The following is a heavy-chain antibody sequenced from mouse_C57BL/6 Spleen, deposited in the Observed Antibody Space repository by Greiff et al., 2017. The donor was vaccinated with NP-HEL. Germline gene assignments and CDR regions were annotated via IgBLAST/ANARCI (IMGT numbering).Heavy chain of an antibody. CDR2: ISSGGSYT. Sequence: DVMLVESGGDLVKPGGSLKLSCAASGFTFSSYGMSWVRQTPDQRLEWVATISSGGSYTHYPESVKGRFTISRDNATNTLYLQMSSLKSEDAATDYCGRRGSTYDCALDDWGTGTTVTVSS. J-gene: IGHJ4*01. CDR3: GRRGSTYDCALDD. V-gene: IGHV5-6*02. D-gene: IGHD5-1*01. CDR1: GFTFSSYG.